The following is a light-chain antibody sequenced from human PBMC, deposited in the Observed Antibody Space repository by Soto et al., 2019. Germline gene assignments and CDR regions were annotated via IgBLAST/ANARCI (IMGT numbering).Light chain of an antibody. V-gene: IGLV2-11*01. CDR2: DVS. Sequence: QSALTQPRSVSGSPGQPVTISCTGTSSDIGGYNYVSWYQQHPGKAHKLMIYDVSKRPSRVPDRFSCSKSGNTASLTISGLQAEDEADYYCCSYAGSYTFVFGTGTKVTGL. CDR3: CSYAGSYTFV. CDR1: SSDIGGYNY. J-gene: IGLJ1*01.